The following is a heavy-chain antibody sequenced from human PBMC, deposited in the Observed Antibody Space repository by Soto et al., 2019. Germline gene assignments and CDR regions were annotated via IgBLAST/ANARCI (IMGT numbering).Heavy chain of an antibody. CDR3: ARGRGYCSSTSCYYYYYYGMDV. Sequence: QVQLVQSGAEVKKPGASVKVSCKASGYTFTSYYMHWVRQAPGQGLEWMGIINPSGGSTSYAQKVQGRVTMTRDTSTSTVYMELSSLRSEDTAVYYCARGRGYCSSTSCYYYYYYGMDVWGQGTTVTVSS. CDR2: INPSGGST. J-gene: IGHJ6*02. V-gene: IGHV1-46*01. CDR1: GYTFTSYY. D-gene: IGHD2-2*03.